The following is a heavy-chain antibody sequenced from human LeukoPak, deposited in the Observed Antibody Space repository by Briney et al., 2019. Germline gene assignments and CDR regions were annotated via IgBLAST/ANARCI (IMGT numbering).Heavy chain of an antibody. Sequence: SETLSLTCTVSGGSISSYYWSWIRQPPGKGLEWIWYIYYSGSTNYNPSLKSRVTISVDTSKNQYSLMLSSVTAADTAVYYCAGRNYDFWNDYYYMDVWGKGTTVTVSS. J-gene: IGHJ6*03. V-gene: IGHV4-59*01. CDR1: GGSISSYY. CDR3: AGRNYDFWNDYYYMDV. D-gene: IGHD3-3*01. CDR2: IYYSGST.